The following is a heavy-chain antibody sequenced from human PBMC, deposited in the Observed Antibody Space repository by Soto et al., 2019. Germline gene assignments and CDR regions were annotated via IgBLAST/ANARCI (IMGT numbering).Heavy chain of an antibody. CDR3: ARHGYYYDSTGYYYFV. Sequence: SETLSLTCTVSGGSVSSTNHYWGWIRQPPGKGLEWIGDIYYSGMTRYNPSLKSRVAISVDTSKDQFSLKLTSVTAAGTAVYYCARHGYYYDSTGYYYFVWGQGTQVPVSS. D-gene: IGHD3-22*01. CDR2: IYYSGMT. CDR1: GGSVSSTNHY. V-gene: IGHV4-39*01. J-gene: IGHJ1*01.